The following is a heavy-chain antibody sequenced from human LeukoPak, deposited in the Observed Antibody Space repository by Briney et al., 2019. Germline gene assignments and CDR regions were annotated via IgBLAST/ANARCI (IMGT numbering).Heavy chain of an antibody. Sequence: GGSLRLSCTVSGFTFSNAWMSWVRQAPGKGLEWVGRIKSKTDGGTTDYAAPVKGRFTISRDDSKNTPYLQMNSLKTEDTAVYYAMYYYDSSGYYVDYWGQGTLVTVSS. D-gene: IGHD3-22*01. CDR2: IKSKTDGGTT. CDR3: MYYYDSSGYYVDY. V-gene: IGHV3-15*01. J-gene: IGHJ4*02. CDR1: GFTFSNAW.